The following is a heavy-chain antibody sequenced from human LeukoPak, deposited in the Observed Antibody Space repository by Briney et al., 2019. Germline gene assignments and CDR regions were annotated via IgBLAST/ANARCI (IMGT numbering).Heavy chain of an antibody. J-gene: IGHJ4*02. CDR1: GGSISSSNW. V-gene: IGHV4-4*02. Sequence: PSETLSLTCAVSGGSISSSNWWSWVRQPPGKGLEWIGEIYHSGSTNYNPSLKSRVTISVDKSKNQFSLKLSSVTAADTAVYYCAREGTDYYGSGSYYGADYWGQGTLVTVSS. CDR3: AREGTDYYGSGSYYGADY. D-gene: IGHD3-10*01. CDR2: IYHSGST.